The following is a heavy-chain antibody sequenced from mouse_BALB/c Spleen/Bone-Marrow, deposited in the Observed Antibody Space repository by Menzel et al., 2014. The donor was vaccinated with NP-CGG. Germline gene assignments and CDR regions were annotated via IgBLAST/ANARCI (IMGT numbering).Heavy chain of an antibody. J-gene: IGHJ4*01. CDR3: ARDGNYRYAMDY. CDR1: GFTFTSYW. CDR2: INPSNGRT. Sequence: SGDELVKPGASVKLSCMASGFTFTSYWIHRVKQRPGQGPEWIGEINPSNGRTNYNEKFKSKATLTEDKSSSTAYMQLSSLTSEDSAVYYCARDGNYRYAMDYWGQGTSVTVSS. V-gene: IGHV1S81*02. D-gene: IGHD2-1*01.